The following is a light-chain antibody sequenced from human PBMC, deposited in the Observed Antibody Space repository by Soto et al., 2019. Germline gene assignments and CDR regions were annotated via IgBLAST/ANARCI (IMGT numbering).Light chain of an antibody. CDR3: SSYTSSRTYV. CDR1: SSDVGGYNY. CDR2: DVS. V-gene: IGLV2-14*01. Sequence: QSVLTQPASVSGSPGQSITISCTGTSSDVGGYNYVSWYQQHPGKVPKLMIYDVSNRPSGVSNRFSGSKSGNTASLTISGLQGEDEADYYCSSYTSSRTYVFGTGTKLTVL. J-gene: IGLJ1*01.